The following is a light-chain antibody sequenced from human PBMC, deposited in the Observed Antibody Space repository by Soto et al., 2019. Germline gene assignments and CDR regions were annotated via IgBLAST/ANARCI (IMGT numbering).Light chain of an antibody. V-gene: IGKV3-20*01. Sequence: EIVLTQSPGTLSLSPGERVTLSCRASQSVSSNLARYQQIGGQAPRLVMYGASSRATGIPDRIRGSESGTNFSVTISRLEPEDFAAYYCQQHGSYPCTFGHGDKV. CDR1: QSVSSN. CDR3: QQHGSYPCT. J-gene: IGKJ1*01. CDR2: GAS.